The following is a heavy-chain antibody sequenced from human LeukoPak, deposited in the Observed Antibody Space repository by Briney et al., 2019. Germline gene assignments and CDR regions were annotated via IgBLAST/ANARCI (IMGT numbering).Heavy chain of an antibody. D-gene: IGHD2-15*01. CDR2: ISASGSTT. Sequence: GGSLRLSCAASGFGFSRYAMSRVRQAPGKGLEYLSGISASGSTTQYADSVKGRFTISRDNSKNTLSLQMNSLMADDTAVYYCVSRPVSDIGPLDYWGQGTLVIVSS. CDR3: VSRPVSDIGPLDY. CDR1: GFGFSRYA. V-gene: IGHV3-23*01. J-gene: IGHJ4*02.